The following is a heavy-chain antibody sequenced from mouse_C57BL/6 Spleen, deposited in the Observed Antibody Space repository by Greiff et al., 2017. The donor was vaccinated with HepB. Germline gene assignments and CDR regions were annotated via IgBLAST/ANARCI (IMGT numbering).Heavy chain of an antibody. V-gene: IGHV5-4*03. D-gene: IGHD4-1*01. CDR1: GFTFSSYA. J-gene: IGHJ1*03. CDR3: ARGELGRYFDV. CDR2: ISAGGSYT. Sequence: EVKLVESGGGLVKPGGSLKLSCAASGFTFSSYAMSWVRQTPEKRLEWVATISAGGSYTYYPDNVKGRFTISRDNAKNHLYLQMGHLKSEDTAMYYCARGELGRYFDVWGTGTTVTVSS.